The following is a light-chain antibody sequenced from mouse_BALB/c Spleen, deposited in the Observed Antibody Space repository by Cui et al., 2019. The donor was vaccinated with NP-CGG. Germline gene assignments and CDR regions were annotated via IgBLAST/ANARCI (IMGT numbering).Light chain of an antibody. Sequence: QAFLTQESALTTSPGETVTLTCRSSTGAVTTSNYANWVQEKPDNLFTGLIGGTNNRAPGVPARFSGSLIGDKAVLTITGAQTEDEAIYFCALWYSNHWVFGGGTKLTVL. V-gene: IGLV1*01. CDR2: GTN. J-gene: IGLJ1*01. CDR3: ALWYSNHWV. CDR1: TGAVTTSNY.